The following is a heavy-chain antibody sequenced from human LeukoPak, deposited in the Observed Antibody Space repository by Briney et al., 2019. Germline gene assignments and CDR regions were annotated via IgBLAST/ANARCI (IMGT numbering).Heavy chain of an antibody. CDR2: IRSDGSNQ. CDR1: GFTFRNYG. CDR3: AKNKDYAFDY. V-gene: IGHV3-30*02. D-gene: IGHD4-17*01. J-gene: IGHJ4*02. Sequence: PGGSLRLSCAASGFTFRNYGIHWVRQAPRKGLEWVAFIRSDGSNQYYADSVKGRFTISRDNSKNTLYLQLNSLRAEDTAVYYCAKNKDYAFDYWGQGTLVTVSS.